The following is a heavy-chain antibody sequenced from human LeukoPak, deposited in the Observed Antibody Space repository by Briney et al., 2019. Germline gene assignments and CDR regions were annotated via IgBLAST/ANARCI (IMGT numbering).Heavy chain of an antibody. J-gene: IGHJ4*02. CDR1: GGSFSGYH. CDR3: ARDPTTVVTPPYYFDF. Sequence: SETLSLTCAVHGGSFSGYHWNWIRQSPGKGLEWIGEINDRGHTNYNPSLESRITISVDTSKKQFSLNLSSVTAADTAVYYCARDPTTVVTPPYYFDFWGQGTLVTVSS. CDR2: INDRGHT. V-gene: IGHV4-34*01. D-gene: IGHD4-23*01.